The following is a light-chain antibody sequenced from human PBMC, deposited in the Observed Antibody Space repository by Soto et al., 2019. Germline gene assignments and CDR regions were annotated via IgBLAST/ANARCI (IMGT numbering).Light chain of an antibody. CDR2: KAS. CDR1: QSIINW. CDR3: QQYNSFPWT. V-gene: IGKV1-5*03. J-gene: IGKJ1*01. Sequence: DIQMTQSPSTLSASVGDRLTITCRASQSIINWLGWYQQKPGKAPKFLIYKASSLESGVPSRFSGSGSGTDFTLTINRLQPDDFATYYCQQYNSFPWTFGQGTKVEIK.